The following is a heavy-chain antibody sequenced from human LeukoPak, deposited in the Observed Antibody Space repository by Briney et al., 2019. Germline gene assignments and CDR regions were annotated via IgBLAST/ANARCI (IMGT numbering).Heavy chain of an antibody. V-gene: IGHV4-30-2*01. CDR2: IYHSGST. Sequence: TPSETLSLTCTVSGGSISSGGYYWSWIRQPPGKGLEWIGYIYHSGSTYYNPSLKSRVTISVDRSKNQFSLKLSSVTAADTAVYYCARQTTVTTGPYVAWFDPWGQGTLVTVSS. J-gene: IGHJ5*02. D-gene: IGHD4-17*01. CDR3: ARQTTVTTGPYVAWFDP. CDR1: GGSISSGGYY.